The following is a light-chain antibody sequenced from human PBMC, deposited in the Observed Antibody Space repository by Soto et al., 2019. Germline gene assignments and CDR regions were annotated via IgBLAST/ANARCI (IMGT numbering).Light chain of an antibody. Sequence: EIVLTQSPATLSLSPGERATLSCRASQSVSSYLAWYQQKPGQAPRLLIYDASNRATGIPARFSGSGSGTEFILTISSLEPEDFAVHYCQQRSNWPLFTFGPGTKVDIK. CDR3: QQRSNWPLFT. CDR2: DAS. J-gene: IGKJ3*01. V-gene: IGKV3-11*01. CDR1: QSVSSY.